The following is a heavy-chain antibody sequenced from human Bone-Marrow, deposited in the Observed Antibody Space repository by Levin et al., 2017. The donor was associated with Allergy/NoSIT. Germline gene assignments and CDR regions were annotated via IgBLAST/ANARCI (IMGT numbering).Heavy chain of an antibody. CDR2: ISSRGGST. J-gene: IGHJ4*02. V-gene: IGHV3-23*01. Sequence: QAGGSLRLSCAASGFSFSSYVMNWVRQAPGKGLQWVSGISSRGGSTYYEDSAKGRFSISRDNSKKTLYLRMDSLRAEDTAVYYCAKGSDHDFWGGYAFDYWGLGTLVTVSS. CDR3: AKGSDHDFWGGYAFDY. D-gene: IGHD3-3*01. CDR1: GFSFSSYV.